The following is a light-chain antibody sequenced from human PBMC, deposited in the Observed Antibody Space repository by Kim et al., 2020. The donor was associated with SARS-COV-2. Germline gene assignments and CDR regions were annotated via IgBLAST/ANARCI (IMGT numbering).Light chain of an antibody. V-gene: IGKV4-1*01. Sequence: DIVMTQSPDSLAVSLGERATINCKSSQSVLYSSNNKSYLAWYQQKPGQPPKLLIYWASTRESGVPDRFSGSGSGTDFTLTISSLQAEDVAVYYGQQYYSTPWTFGQGTNVDIK. J-gene: IGKJ1*01. CDR3: QQYYSTPWT. CDR2: WAS. CDR1: QSVLYSSNNKSY.